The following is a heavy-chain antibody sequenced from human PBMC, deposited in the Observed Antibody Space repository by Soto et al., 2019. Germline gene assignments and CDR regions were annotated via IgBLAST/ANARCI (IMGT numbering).Heavy chain of an antibody. CDR1: GYTLTELS. V-gene: IGHV1-24*01. CDR3: ATDSPRGYGGTIDY. Sequence: EASVKVSCKVSGYTLTELSMHWVRQAPGKGLEWMGGFDPEDGETIYAQKFQGRVTMTEDTSTDTAYMELSSLRSEDTAVYYCATDSPRGYGGTIDYWGQGTLVTVSS. D-gene: IGHD4-17*01. CDR2: FDPEDGET. J-gene: IGHJ4*02.